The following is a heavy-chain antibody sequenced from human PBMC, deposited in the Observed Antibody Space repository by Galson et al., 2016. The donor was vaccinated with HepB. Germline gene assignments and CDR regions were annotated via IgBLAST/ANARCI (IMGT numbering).Heavy chain of an antibody. J-gene: IGHJ6*03. CDR3: ARPNTSGLYYYYYMDV. CDR2: IYYRGSN. V-gene: IGHV4-39*01. Sequence: LSLTCTVSGGSISGGRYYWGWIRQSPGKGLEWIGSIYYRGSNYFNPSLKSRVTISVDTSKNQFPLKLSSVTAADTAVYYCARPNTSGLYYYYYMDVWGKGTTVTVSS. D-gene: IGHD6-25*01. CDR1: GGSISGGRYY.